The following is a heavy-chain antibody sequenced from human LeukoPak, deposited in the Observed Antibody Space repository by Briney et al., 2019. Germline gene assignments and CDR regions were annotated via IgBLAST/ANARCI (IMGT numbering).Heavy chain of an antibody. CDR3: AKAGPGFGFDY. Sequence: PGRSLRLSCAASGFTFSNYEMNWVRQAPGKGLEWVSDISSSGSTKDYADSVKGRFTISRDNAKDSLYLQMNSLRVEDTAVYYCAKAGPGFGFDYWGQGTLVTVSS. J-gene: IGHJ4*02. CDR1: GFTFSNYE. CDR2: ISSSGSTK. D-gene: IGHD3-10*01. V-gene: IGHV3-48*03.